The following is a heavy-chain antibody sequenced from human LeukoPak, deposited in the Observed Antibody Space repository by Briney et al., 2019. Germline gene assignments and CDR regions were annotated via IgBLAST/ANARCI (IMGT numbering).Heavy chain of an antibody. CDR2: INHSGST. V-gene: IGHV4-34*01. Sequence: SETLSLTCAVYGGSFSGYYWSWIRQPPGKGLEWIGEINHSGSTNYNPSLKSRVTISVDTSKNQFPLKLSSVTAADTAVYYCARGLRYFDWLSPLDYWGQGTLVTVSS. CDR3: ARGLRYFDWLSPLDY. CDR1: GGSFSGYY. J-gene: IGHJ4*02. D-gene: IGHD3-9*01.